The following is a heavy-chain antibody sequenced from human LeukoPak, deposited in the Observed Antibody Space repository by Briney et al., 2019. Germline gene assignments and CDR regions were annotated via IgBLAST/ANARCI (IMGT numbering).Heavy chain of an antibody. J-gene: IGHJ4*02. Sequence: PGRSLRLSCAASGFTFNMYSMNWVRQAPGKGLEWISYIRSSGTTIYYADSVKGRFTISRDNAKSSLFLQMNSLRAEDTAFYYCARVSNSGYDDFDYWGQGTLVTVSS. D-gene: IGHD5-12*01. CDR3: ARVSNSGYDDFDY. CDR1: GFTFNMYS. V-gene: IGHV3-48*03. CDR2: IRSSGTTI.